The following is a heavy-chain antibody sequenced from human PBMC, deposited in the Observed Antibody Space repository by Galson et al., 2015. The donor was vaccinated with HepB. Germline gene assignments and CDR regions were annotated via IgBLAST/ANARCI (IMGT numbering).Heavy chain of an antibody. CDR1: GGTFSSYA. J-gene: IGHJ6*02. Sequence: SVKVSCKASGGTFSSYAISWVRQAPGQGLEWMGRIIPILGTANYAQKFQGRVTITADESTSTAYMELSSLRSEDTAVYYCARGTPIVVVPAAPIALNYYYYGMDVWGQGTTVTVSS. CDR2: IIPILGTA. V-gene: IGHV1-69*11. D-gene: IGHD2-2*01. CDR3: ARGTPIVVVPAAPIALNYYYYGMDV.